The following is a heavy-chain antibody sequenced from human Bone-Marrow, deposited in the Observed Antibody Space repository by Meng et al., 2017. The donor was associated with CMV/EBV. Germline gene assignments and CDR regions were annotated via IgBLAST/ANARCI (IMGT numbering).Heavy chain of an antibody. CDR2: IRSEAYGGTT. CDR3: ARGDYSSAWSFDL. J-gene: IGHJ4*02. Sequence: GGSLRLSCIGSGFNSADYAINWVRQAPGEGLEWVGFIRSEAYGGTTEYASSVTDRVSSSRRDRRAAASLQMDSMQTADTAVYYCARGDYSSAWSFDLWGQGTLVTVSS. V-gene: IGHV3-49*04. CDR1: GFNSADYA. D-gene: IGHD6-19*01.